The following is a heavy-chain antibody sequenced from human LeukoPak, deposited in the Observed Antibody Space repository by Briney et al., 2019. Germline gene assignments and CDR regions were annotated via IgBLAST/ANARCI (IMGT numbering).Heavy chain of an antibody. Sequence: ASETLSLTCTVSGGSISTGGYYWSWIRQHPGKGLEWIGNIYYSGSTYYSPSLKSRVTMSVDTSKNQFSLTLISVTAADTAVYFCARAAPNYYDSSGSLRNPYFDYWGQGTLVTVSS. CDR2: IYYSGST. CDR1: GGSISTGGYY. J-gene: IGHJ4*02. CDR3: ARAAPNYYDSSGSLRNPYFDY. V-gene: IGHV4-31*03. D-gene: IGHD3-22*01.